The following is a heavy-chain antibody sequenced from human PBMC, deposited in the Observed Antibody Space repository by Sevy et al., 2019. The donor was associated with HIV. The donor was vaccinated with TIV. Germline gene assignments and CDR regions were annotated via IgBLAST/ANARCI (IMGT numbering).Heavy chain of an antibody. V-gene: IGHV3-11*01. D-gene: IGHD2-15*01. CDR3: ARDHRVVVAATSLYYYGMDV. Sequence: GGSLRLSCAASGFTFSDYYMSWIRQAPGKGLEWVSYISSSGSTIYYADSVKGRFTISRDNAKNSLYLQMKSLRAEDTALYYCARDHRVVVAATSLYYYGMDVWGQGTTVTVSS. CDR2: ISSSGSTI. CDR1: GFTFSDYY. J-gene: IGHJ6*02.